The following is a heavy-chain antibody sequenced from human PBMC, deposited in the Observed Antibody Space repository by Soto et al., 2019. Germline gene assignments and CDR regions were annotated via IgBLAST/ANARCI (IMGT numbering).Heavy chain of an antibody. V-gene: IGHV3-23*01. D-gene: IGHD2-2*01. CDR3: AKGRGYCSSTSCYVGSDY. CDR1: GFTFSSYA. CDR2: ISGSGGST. J-gene: IGHJ4*02. Sequence: EVQLLESGGGLVQPGGSLRLSCAASGFTFSSYAMSWVRQAPGKGLEWVSAISGSGGSTYYADSVNGRFTISRDNSKNTLYLQMNSLRAEDTAVYYCAKGRGYCSSTSCYVGSDYWGQGTLVTVSS.